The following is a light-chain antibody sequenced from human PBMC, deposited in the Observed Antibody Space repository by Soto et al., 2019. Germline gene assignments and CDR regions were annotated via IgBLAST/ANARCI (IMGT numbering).Light chain of an antibody. J-gene: IGKJ5*01. CDR2: GAF. V-gene: IGKV3-20*01. CDR1: QSVNSNY. Sequence: EIVLTQSLGILSLSPGERATLSCTASQSVNSNYLAWFQQHPGQPPRLLIFGAFRRATGIPDRFSGSGTETDFTLSITRLEPEDFAVYYCQQYGRSPFNFGQGTRLEIK. CDR3: QQYGRSPFN.